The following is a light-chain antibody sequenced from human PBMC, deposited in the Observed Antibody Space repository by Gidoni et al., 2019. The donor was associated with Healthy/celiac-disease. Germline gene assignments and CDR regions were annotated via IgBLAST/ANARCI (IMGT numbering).Light chain of an antibody. CDR2: GAS. J-gene: IGKJ2*01. CDR3: QQYNNWPYT. CDR1: QSVSSN. Sequence: PTTLSVSPGERATLSCRASQSVSSNLAWYQQKPGQAPRLLIYGASTRATGIPARFSGSGSGTEFTLTISSLQSEDFAVYYCQQYNNWPYTFGQGTKLEIK. V-gene: IGKV3-15*01.